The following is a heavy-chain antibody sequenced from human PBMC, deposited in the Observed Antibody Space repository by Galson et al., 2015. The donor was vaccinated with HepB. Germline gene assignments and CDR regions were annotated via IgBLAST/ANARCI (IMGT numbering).Heavy chain of an antibody. CDR2: ISSSSSTI. CDR3: TSSEITMVRGVIIRPDY. V-gene: IGHV3-48*01. CDR1: GFTFSSYS. J-gene: IGHJ4*02. Sequence: SLRLSCAASGFTFSSYSMNWVRQAPGKGLEWVSYISSSSSTIYYADSVKGRFTISRDDSKNTAYLQMNSLKTEDTAVYYCTSSEITMVRGVIIRPDYWGQGTLVTVSS. D-gene: IGHD3-10*01.